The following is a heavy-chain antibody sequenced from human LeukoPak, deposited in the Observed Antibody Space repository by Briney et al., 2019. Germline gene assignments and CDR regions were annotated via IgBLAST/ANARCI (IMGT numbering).Heavy chain of an antibody. J-gene: IGHJ4*02. CDR3: SRGHHYFDY. CDR1: GASISIYY. Sequence: SETLSLTCTVSGASISIYYWTWIRQPPGKGLECIGYIYYSGSTNYNPSLKSRVTISVDTSKNQFSLKLSSVTAADTAVYYWSRGHHYFDYWGQGTLVTVSS. V-gene: IGHV4-59*01. CDR2: IYYSGST.